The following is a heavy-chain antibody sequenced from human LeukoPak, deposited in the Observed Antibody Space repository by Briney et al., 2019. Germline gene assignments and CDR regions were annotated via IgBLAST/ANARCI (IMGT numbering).Heavy chain of an antibody. V-gene: IGHV4-4*07. J-gene: IGHJ4*02. CDR3: ARVLPVPYLLDS. CDR1: GGSISSYY. CDR2: IYTSGST. Sequence: SETLSLTCTVSGGSISSYYWSWIRQPAGKGLEWIGRIYTSGSTNYNPSLKSRVTISVDKSKNQFTLNLTSVTAADTAVYYCARVLPVPYLLDSWGQGTHVTVSS. D-gene: IGHD3-10*02.